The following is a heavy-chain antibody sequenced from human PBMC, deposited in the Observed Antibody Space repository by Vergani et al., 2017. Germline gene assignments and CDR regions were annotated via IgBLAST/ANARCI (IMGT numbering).Heavy chain of an antibody. CDR2: IKQDGSEK. V-gene: IGHV3-7*03. Sequence: EVQLVESGGGLVQPGGSLRLSCAASGFTFSSYWMSWVRQAPGKGLEWVANIKQDGSEKYYVDSVKGRFTISRDNAKNSLYLHMNSLRAEDTAVYYCARDSSGWYRGGYYYYGMDVWGQGTTVTVSS. D-gene: IGHD6-19*01. CDR3: ARDSSGWYRGGYYYYGMDV. CDR1: GFTFSSYW. J-gene: IGHJ6*02.